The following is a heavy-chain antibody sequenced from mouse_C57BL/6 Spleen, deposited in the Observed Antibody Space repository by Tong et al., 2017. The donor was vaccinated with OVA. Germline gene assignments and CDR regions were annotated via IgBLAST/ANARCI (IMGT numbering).Heavy chain of an antibody. Sequence: EVQLQESGPGMVKPSQSLSLTCTVTGYSITSGYDWHWIRHFPGNKLEWMGYISYSGSTNYNPSLKSRISITHDTSKNHFFLKLNSVTTEDTATYYCARERYYGSSPYWYFDVWGTGTTVTVSS. J-gene: IGHJ1*03. CDR2: ISYSGST. CDR3: ARERYYGSSPYWYFDV. CDR1: GYSITSGYD. V-gene: IGHV3-1*01. D-gene: IGHD1-1*01.